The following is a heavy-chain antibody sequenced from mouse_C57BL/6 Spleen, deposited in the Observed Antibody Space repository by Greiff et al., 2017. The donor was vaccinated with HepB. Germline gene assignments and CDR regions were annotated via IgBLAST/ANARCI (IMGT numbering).Heavy chain of an antibody. V-gene: IGHV1-78*01. Sequence: VQLQQSDAELVKPGASVKISCKVSGYTFTDHTIHWMKQRPEQGLEWVGYIYPRDGSTKYNEKFKGKATLTADKSSSTAYMQLNSLTSEDSAVYVCAKIEGYSNYYYAMDYWGQGTSVTVSS. CDR3: AKIEGYSNYYYAMDY. J-gene: IGHJ4*01. CDR2: IYPRDGST. CDR1: GYTFTDHT. D-gene: IGHD2-5*01.